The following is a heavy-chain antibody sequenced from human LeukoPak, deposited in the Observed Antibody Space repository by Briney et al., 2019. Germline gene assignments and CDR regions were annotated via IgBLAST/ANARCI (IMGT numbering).Heavy chain of an antibody. V-gene: IGHV4-59*01. CDR1: GGSISSYY. Sequence: PSGTLSLTCTVSGGSISSYYWSWIRQPPGKGLEWIGYINYSGSTNYNPSLKSRVTISVDTSKNQFSLNLSSVTAADTAVYYCARVFYYYDSSGYYNWFDPWGQGTLVTVSS. CDR2: INYSGST. D-gene: IGHD3-22*01. CDR3: ARVFYYYDSSGYYNWFDP. J-gene: IGHJ5*02.